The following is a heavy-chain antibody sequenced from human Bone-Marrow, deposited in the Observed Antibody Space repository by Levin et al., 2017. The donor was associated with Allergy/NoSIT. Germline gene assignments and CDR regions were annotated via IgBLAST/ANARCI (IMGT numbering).Heavy chain of an antibody. CDR2: IKQDGSEK. CDR1: GFTFNNYW. J-gene: IGHJ4*02. Sequence: PGGSLRLSCAASGFTFNNYWMSWVRQAPGKGLEWVANIKQDGSEKYYVDSVKGRFAMSRDNAKNLLYLQMNSLRVEDTAVYYCARDRYRYGTSDYWGQGTLVTVSS. V-gene: IGHV3-7*04. CDR3: ARDRYRYGTSDY. D-gene: IGHD5-18*01.